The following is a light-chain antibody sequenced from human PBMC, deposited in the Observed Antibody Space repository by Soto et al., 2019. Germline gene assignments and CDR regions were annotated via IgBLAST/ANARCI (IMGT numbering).Light chain of an antibody. Sequence: DIQMTQSPSSLSASVGDRVTITCRASQSISNYLNWYQQKPGKAPKLLISAASTLQSGVPSRFSGGGSGTDFTLTFSSLQPEDFATYYCQQSYSTPRTFGQGTKVEV. V-gene: IGKV1-39*01. CDR1: QSISNY. CDR2: AAS. J-gene: IGKJ1*01. CDR3: QQSYSTPRT.